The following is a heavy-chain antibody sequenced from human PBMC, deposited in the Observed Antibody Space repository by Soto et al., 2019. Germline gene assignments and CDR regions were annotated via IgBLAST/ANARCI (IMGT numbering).Heavy chain of an antibody. Sequence: QVQLVESGGGVVQPGRSLRLSCAASGFTFSSYAMHWVRQAPGKGLEWVAVISYDGSNKYYADSVKGRFTISRDNSKNTLYLQMNSLRAEDTAVYYCARGRQWLETYWYFDLWGRGTLVTVSS. CDR2: ISYDGSNK. D-gene: IGHD6-19*01. CDR1: GFTFSSYA. CDR3: ARGRQWLETYWYFDL. J-gene: IGHJ2*01. V-gene: IGHV3-30-3*01.